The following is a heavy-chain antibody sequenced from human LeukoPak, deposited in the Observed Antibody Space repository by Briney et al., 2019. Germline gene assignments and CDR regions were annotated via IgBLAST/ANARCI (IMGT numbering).Heavy chain of an antibody. Sequence: ASVKVSCKASGGTFSNYAISWVRQAPGQGLEWMGWISAYNGNTNYAQKLQGRVTMTTDTSTSTAYMELRSLRSDDTAVYYCAREVSADFDYWGQGTLVTVSS. J-gene: IGHJ4*02. V-gene: IGHV1-18*01. CDR1: GGTFSNYA. CDR2: ISAYNGNT. D-gene: IGHD6-19*01. CDR3: AREVSADFDY.